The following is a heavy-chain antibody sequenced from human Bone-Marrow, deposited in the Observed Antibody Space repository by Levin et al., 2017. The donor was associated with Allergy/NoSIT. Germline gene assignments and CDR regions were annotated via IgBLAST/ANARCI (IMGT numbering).Heavy chain of an antibody. V-gene: IGHV7-4-1*02. J-gene: IGHJ3*01. Sequence: GGSLRLSCKASGYSFDDYPINWVRQAPGQGLEWMGWINTISGNSMYAQGFTGRFVFSLDAAVNTAYLQISSLRSEDTAVYYCAREANDHLNDALGVWGQGTLVTVSS. CDR1: GYSFDDYP. D-gene: IGHD1-1*01. CDR2: INTISGNS. CDR3: AREANDHLNDALGV.